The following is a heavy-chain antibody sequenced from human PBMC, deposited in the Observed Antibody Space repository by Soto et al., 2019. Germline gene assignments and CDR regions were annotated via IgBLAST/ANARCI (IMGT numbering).Heavy chain of an antibody. CDR2: ISYSAKT. Sequence: SETLSITCGVSGYSITSGFYWGWVRQSPGKGLEWIGTISYSAKTFYNPSLASRFSMAVDSSKNQFSLRLTSVTAADTALYYCTRGAGAPWVRFDSWGRGILVTVSS. CDR1: GYSITSGFY. CDR3: TRGAGAPWVRFDS. D-gene: IGHD3-16*01. V-gene: IGHV4-38-2*01. J-gene: IGHJ4*02.